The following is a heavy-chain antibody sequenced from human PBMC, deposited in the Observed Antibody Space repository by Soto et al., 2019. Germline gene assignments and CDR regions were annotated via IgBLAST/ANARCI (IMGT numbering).Heavy chain of an antibody. D-gene: IGHD3-10*01. CDR2: INAGNGNT. V-gene: IGHV1-3*01. Sequence: ASVKVSCKASGYTFTSYAMHWVRQAPGQRLEWMGWINAGNGNTKYSQKFQGRVTITRDTSASTAYMELSSLRSEDTAVYYCARVSGYYGSGSYYSMLDYWGQGTLVTVSS. CDR1: GYTFTSYA. J-gene: IGHJ4*02. CDR3: ARVSGYYGSGSYYSMLDY.